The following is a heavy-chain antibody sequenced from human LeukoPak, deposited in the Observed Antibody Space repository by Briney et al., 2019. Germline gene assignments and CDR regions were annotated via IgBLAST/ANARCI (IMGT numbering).Heavy chain of an antibody. V-gene: IGHV3-23*01. CDR2: ISGGGST. CDR3: AKGGYCSSTSCYVGWFDP. Sequence: GGSLRLSCAASGFTFSSYSMNWVRQAPGKGLDWVSVISGGGSTYYADSVKGRFTISRDNSKNTLFLQMNSLRAEDTAVYYCAKGGYCSSTSCYVGWFDPWGQGTLVTVSS. D-gene: IGHD2-2*01. CDR1: GFTFSSYS. J-gene: IGHJ5*02.